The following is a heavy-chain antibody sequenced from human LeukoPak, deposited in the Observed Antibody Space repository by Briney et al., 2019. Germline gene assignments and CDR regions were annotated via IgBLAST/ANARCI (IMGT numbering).Heavy chain of an antibody. V-gene: IGHV1-8*03. Sequence: ASVKVSCKASGYTFTSYDINWVRQASGQGLEWMGWMNPNTGNTGYAQRFQGRVTITRNTSISTVYMELSSLRSEDTAVYYCARGVGATISYYHYYIDVWGKGTTVTVSS. J-gene: IGHJ6*03. CDR1: GYTFTSYD. CDR2: MNPNTGNT. CDR3: ARGVGATISYYHYYIDV. D-gene: IGHD1-26*01.